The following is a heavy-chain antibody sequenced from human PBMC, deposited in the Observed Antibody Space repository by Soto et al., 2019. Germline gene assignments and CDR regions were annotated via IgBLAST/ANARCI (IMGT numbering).Heavy chain of an antibody. J-gene: IGHJ6*03. Sequence: QVQLVQSGAEVKEPGASVTVSWRASGDRFTDYYMHWVRQAPGQGLEWMGWINPNSGVTKYAQKFQGWVTMTRDTSIRTVYMQLSRLRFDDTAIYYCARESGGATATLDYYYFYMDVWGTGTTVTVSS. CDR1: GDRFTDYY. V-gene: IGHV1-2*04. CDR3: ARESGGATATLDYYYFYMDV. D-gene: IGHD5-12*01. CDR2: INPNSGVT.